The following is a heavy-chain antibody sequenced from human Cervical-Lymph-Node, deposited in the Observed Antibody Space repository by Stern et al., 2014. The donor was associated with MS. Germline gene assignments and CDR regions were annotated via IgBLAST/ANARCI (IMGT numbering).Heavy chain of an antibody. CDR1: GFPFRSFA. J-gene: IGHJ1*01. CDR3: ARDPITMKVVVKTPYFQR. Sequence: QVQLVQSGGGVVQPGRSLRLSCAASGFPFRSFAMHWVRQAPGKGLEWVALISYDGSYKYYADSVKGRFTISRDNSKNTLYLQMNSLGAEDTAVYYCARDPITMKVVVKTPYFQRWGQGTLVTVSS. V-gene: IGHV3-30*04. D-gene: IGHD3-22*01. CDR2: ISYDGSYK.